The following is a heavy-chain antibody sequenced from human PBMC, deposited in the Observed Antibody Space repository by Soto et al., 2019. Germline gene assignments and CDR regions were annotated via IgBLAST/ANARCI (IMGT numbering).Heavy chain of an antibody. CDR2: IWYDGSKE. D-gene: IGHD1-1*01. J-gene: IGHJ4*02. V-gene: IGHV3-33*01. CDR1: GFSFSDYG. CDR3: ARVPLEGGLDY. Sequence: QVQLVESGGGVVQPGRSLRLSCAASGFSFSDYGMHWVRLAPGKGLQWVGVIWYDGSKEYYADSVKGRFTISRDNSKNTLYLQMNSLRAEDTAVYYCARVPLEGGLDYWGQGTLVTVSS.